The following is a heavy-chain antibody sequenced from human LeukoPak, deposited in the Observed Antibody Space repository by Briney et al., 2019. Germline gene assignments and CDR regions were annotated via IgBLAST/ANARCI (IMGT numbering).Heavy chain of an antibody. CDR1: GFTFSSYS. J-gene: IGHJ1*01. D-gene: IGHD2-2*01. CDR3: ATHPPQPAPKPP. V-gene: IGHV3-21*04. CDR2: INSSSSYI. Sequence: GGSLRLSCAASGFTFSSYSMNWVRQAPGEGLEWVSSINSSSSYIYYADSVKGRFTISRDNPKNSPYLQMNRPRAEDQAVYYRATHPPQPAPKPPWGQGPLVTGPS.